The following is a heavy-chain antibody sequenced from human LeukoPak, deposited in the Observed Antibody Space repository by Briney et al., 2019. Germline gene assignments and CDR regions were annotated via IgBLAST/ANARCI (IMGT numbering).Heavy chain of an antibody. CDR1: GYTFTSYA. D-gene: IGHD3-10*01. CDR2: ISTNTGNP. Sequence: ASVKVSCKASGYTFTSYAMNWVRQATGQGLEWMGWISTNTGNPTYAQGFTGRFVFSLDTSVSTAYLQISSLKAEDTAVYYCARAGNYGSGDPGRYWGQGTLVTVSS. V-gene: IGHV7-4-1*02. CDR3: ARAGNYGSGDPGRY. J-gene: IGHJ4*02.